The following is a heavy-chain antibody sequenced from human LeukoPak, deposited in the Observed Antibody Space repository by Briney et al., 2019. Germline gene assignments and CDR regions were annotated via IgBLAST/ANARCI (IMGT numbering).Heavy chain of an antibody. J-gene: IGHJ4*02. Sequence: GGSLRLSCAASGFTFSESWMHWVRQVPGKGLAWVTRIDTNGINIRYADSVKGRFTISRDNAKNTLYLQMNSLRVEDTAVYYCARDPGGRGPTTYDYWGQGVLVTVSS. V-gene: IGHV3-74*01. CDR3: ARDPGGRGPTTYDY. CDR2: IDTNGINI. CDR1: GFTFSESW. D-gene: IGHD1-14*01.